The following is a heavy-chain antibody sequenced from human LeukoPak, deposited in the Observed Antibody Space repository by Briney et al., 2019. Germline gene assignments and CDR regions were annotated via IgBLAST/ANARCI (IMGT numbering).Heavy chain of an antibody. J-gene: IGHJ4*02. Sequence: PGGSLRLSCAASGFTFSSYWMNWVRQAPGEGLEWVANIKQDGSEKYYVDSVKGRFTISRDNAKNSLLLQMNSLRVEDTAVYYCVRAMDYWGQGTLVTVSS. V-gene: IGHV3-7*03. D-gene: IGHD2-2*01. CDR2: IKQDGSEK. CDR3: VRAMDY. CDR1: GFTFSSYW.